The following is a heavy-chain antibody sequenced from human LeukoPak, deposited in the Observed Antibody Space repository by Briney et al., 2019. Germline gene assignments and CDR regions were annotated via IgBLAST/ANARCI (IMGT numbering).Heavy chain of an antibody. Sequence: GASVKVSCKASGGTFSSYAISWVRQAPRQGLEWMGRIIPILGIANYAQKFQGRVTIAADKSTSTAYMELSSLRSEDTAVYYCARSVAERNPPYYFDYWGQGTLVTVSS. D-gene: IGHD1-14*01. CDR3: ARSVAERNPPYYFDY. CDR2: IIPILGIA. CDR1: GGTFSSYA. V-gene: IGHV1-69*04. J-gene: IGHJ4*02.